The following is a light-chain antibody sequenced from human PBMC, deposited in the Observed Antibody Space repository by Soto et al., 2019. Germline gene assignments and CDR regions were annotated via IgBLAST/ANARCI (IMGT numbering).Light chain of an antibody. J-gene: IGKJ4*01. CDR2: AAS. Sequence: DIQMTQSPSSVAASVGDRVPITCRARQGISSLFSWYQQQPGKAPKLLIYAASSLQSGVPSRFSGSGYGPGFTLTISSLQPEELPTSYSQQANSFPLTFGGGTTGEIQ. CDR1: QGISSL. V-gene: IGKV1-12*01. CDR3: QQANSFPLT.